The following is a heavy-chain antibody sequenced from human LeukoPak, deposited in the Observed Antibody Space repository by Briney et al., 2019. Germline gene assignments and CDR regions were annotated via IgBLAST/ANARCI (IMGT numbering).Heavy chain of an antibody. CDR1: GFSFSFSN. CDR3: AKDRGDYTNWFDP. Sequence: GGSLRLSCAASGFSFSFSNMNWVRQAPGKGLEWVSYISSTNGHTYYADSVNGRFTISRDTAKNSLYLQMNSLRVEDTAIYYCAKDRGDYTNWFDPWGQGTLVTVSS. V-gene: IGHV3-21*03. CDR2: ISSTNGHT. J-gene: IGHJ5*02. D-gene: IGHD4-17*01.